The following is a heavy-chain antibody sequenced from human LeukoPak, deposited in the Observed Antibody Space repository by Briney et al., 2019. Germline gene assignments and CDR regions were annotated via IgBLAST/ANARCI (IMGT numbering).Heavy chain of an antibody. CDR1: GFTFDDYA. CDR3: ASEEGGYFDY. Sequence: PGRSLRLSCAASGFTFDDYAMHWVRQAPGKGLEWVSGISWNSGSIGYADSVKGRFTISRDNAKNSLYLQMNSLRAEDTALYYCASEEGGYFDYWGQGTLVTVSS. CDR2: ISWNSGSI. J-gene: IGHJ4*02. V-gene: IGHV3-9*01.